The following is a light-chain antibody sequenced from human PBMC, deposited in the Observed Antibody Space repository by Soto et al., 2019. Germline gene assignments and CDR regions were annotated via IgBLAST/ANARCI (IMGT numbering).Light chain of an antibody. CDR1: QSVSSS. CDR3: QQYVHWPTGA. Sequence: EIVVTQSPATLSVSPGERVTLSCRASQSVSSSLAWYQQRPGQAPRLLIYDTSTRAAGIAARFSGSGSGTEFTLTISSLQYEDSAVYYCQQYVHWPTGAVGHGXK. CDR2: DTS. J-gene: IGKJ1*01. V-gene: IGKV3-15*01.